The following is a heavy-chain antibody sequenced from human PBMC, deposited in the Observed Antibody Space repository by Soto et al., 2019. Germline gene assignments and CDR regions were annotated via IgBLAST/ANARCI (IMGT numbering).Heavy chain of an antibody. J-gene: IGHJ2*01. CDR1: GGSFSVYY. V-gene: IGHV4-34*01. Sequence: QVQLQQWGAGPLRPLETLSLTCGVSGGSFSVYYWDWIRQSPGTGLEWIGEINDRGSINYNPSLKSRVSISVDTSKNHYSLKLRSVTAADTAVYDCARESHDILTGPPWVWYFDLWGRGTLVTVSS. CDR2: INDRGSI. D-gene: IGHD3-9*01. CDR3: ARESHDILTGPPWVWYFDL.